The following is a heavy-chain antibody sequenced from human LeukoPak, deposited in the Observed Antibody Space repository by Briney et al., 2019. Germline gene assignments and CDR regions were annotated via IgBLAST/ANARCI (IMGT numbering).Heavy chain of an antibody. Sequence: GGSLRLSCAASGFTFSSYEMNWVRQAPGKGLEWVSYISSSGSTIFYADSVKGRFTISRDNAKNSLYLQMNSLRAEDTAVYYCASADSSGYYMADYWGQGTLVTVSS. V-gene: IGHV3-48*03. J-gene: IGHJ4*02. CDR2: ISSSGSTI. D-gene: IGHD3-22*01. CDR3: ASADSSGYYMADY. CDR1: GFTFSSYE.